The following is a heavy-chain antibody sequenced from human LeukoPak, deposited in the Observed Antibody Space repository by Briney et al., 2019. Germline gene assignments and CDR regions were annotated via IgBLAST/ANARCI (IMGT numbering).Heavy chain of an antibody. CDR1: GFTFSSYS. J-gene: IGHJ6*03. D-gene: IGHD3-16*01. V-gene: IGHV3-48*01. Sequence: PGGSLRLSCAASGFTFSSYSMSWVRQAPGKGLEWVSYISGSSGTIYYADSVKARFTISRDNAKNSLYLQMNSLRAEDAAVYYCARRTEFGVLYYMDVWGKGTTVTVSS. CDR2: ISGSSGTI. CDR3: ARRTEFGVLYYMDV.